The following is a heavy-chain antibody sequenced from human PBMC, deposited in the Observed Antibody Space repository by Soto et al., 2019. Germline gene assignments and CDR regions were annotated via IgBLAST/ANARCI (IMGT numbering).Heavy chain of an antibody. CDR1: GFTFSSYW. CDR2: IKQDGSEK. D-gene: IGHD3-22*01. J-gene: IGHJ5*02. CDR3: ARDVLYYYDSSGYYP. V-gene: IGHV3-7*01. Sequence: GGSLRLSCAASGFTFSSYWMSWVRQAPGKGLEWVANIKQDGSEKYYVDSVKGRFTISRDNAKNSLYLQMNSLRAEDTAVYYCARDVLYYYDSSGYYPWGQGTLVTVSS.